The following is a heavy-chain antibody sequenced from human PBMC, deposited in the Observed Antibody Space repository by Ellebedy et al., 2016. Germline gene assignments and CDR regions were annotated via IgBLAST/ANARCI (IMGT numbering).Heavy chain of an antibody. J-gene: IGHJ4*02. V-gene: IGHV4-59*08. D-gene: IGHD2-2*01. CDR1: SGSISSYY. CDR3: ARHGSSRGYFDF. Sequence: SETLSLTCTVSSGSISSYYWSWIRQPPGQGLEWIGYVYYSGNTNYNPSLKSRVTISLDTSKNQFSLNLSSVTAADTAAYYCARHGSSRGYFDFWGQGTLVTVSS. CDR2: VYYSGNT.